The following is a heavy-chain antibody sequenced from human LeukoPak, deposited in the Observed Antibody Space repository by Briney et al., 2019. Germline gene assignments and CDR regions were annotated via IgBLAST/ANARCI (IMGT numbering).Heavy chain of an antibody. V-gene: IGHV1-2*02. D-gene: IGHD3-9*01. CDR3: ARNYDILTGDAFDI. J-gene: IGHJ3*02. Sequence: GASVKVSCKASGYTFTGYYMHWVRQALGQGLEWMGWINPNSGGTNYAQKFQGRVTMTRDTSISTAYMELSRLRSDDTAVYYCARNYDILTGDAFDIWGQGTMVTVSS. CDR1: GYTFTGYY. CDR2: INPNSGGT.